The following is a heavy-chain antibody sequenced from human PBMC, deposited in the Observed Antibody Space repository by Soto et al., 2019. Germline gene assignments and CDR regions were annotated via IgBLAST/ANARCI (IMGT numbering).Heavy chain of an antibody. CDR2: IYIRGSP. CDR3: AGNPYVRGNYFFFDP. Sequence: SETLSLTCAVSGTYVTSFSWIWVRQPPGRGLEWVGRIYIRGSPNYNPSLEDRITMSIDTSKNEVSLKLRSVTAADTAIYFCAGNPYVRGNYFFFDPWGRGSLVTVSS. CDR1: GTYVTSFS. J-gene: IGHJ5*02. V-gene: IGHV4-4*07. D-gene: IGHD3-10*02.